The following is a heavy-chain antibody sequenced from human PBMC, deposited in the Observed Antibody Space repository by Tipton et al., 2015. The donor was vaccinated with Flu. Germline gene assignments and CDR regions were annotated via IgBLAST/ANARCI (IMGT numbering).Heavy chain of an antibody. D-gene: IGHD4-17*01. Sequence: TLSLTCTVSGGSISRGSYYYNWIRQPAGEGLEWIGRIYTNANTNYKPSLKSRVTISIDKSKNQFSLKLRSVTAADTAIYYCARGDYGDYDHEADSFDIWGQGTLVTVSA. CDR1: GGSISRGSYY. V-gene: IGHV4-61*02. CDR3: ARGDYGDYDHEADSFDI. CDR2: IYTNANT. J-gene: IGHJ3*02.